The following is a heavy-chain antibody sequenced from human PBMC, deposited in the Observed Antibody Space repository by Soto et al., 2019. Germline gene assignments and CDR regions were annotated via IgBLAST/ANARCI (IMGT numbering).Heavy chain of an antibody. CDR2: ISAYNGNT. J-gene: IGHJ2*01. V-gene: IGHV1-18*01. Sequence: GQGLEWMGWISAYNGNTKYAQKLQGRVTMTTDTSTSTAYMELRSLRSDDTAVYYCASFFFQAEDGIRDTFPVSAFLLNRSSDL. CDR3: ASFFFQAEDGIRDTFPVSAFLLNRSSDL. D-gene: IGHD2-15*01.